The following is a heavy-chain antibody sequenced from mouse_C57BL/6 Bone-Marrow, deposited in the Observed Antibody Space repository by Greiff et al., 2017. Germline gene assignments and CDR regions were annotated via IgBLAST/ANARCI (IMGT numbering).Heavy chain of an antibody. CDR3: ARSGPLRRSFDY. CDR1: GYTFTSYW. J-gene: IGHJ2*01. V-gene: IGHV1-55*01. Sequence: QVQLHQPGAELVKPGASVKMSCKASGYTFTSYWITWVKQRPGQGLEWIGDIYPTSGRTNYNEKFKSKAILTVDTSSNTAYMQLSSLTSEDSAVFHCARSGPLRRSFDYWGQGTTHTDCS. D-gene: IGHD3-1*01. CDR2: IYPTSGRT.